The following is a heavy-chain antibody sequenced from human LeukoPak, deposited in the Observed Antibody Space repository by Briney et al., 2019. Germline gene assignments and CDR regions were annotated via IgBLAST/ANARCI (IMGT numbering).Heavy chain of an antibody. CDR2: ISGSGGST. Sequence: GGSLRLSCAASGFTFSSYAMSWVRQAPGKGLEWVSAISGSGGSTYYADSVKGRFTISRDNAKNSLYLQMNSLRAEDTAVYYCAREDTAMSNWFGPWGQGTLVTVSS. CDR3: AREDTAMSNWFGP. CDR1: GFTFSSYA. J-gene: IGHJ5*02. V-gene: IGHV3-23*01. D-gene: IGHD5-18*01.